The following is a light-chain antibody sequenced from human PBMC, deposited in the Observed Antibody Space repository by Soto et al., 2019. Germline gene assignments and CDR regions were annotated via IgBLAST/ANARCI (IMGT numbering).Light chain of an antibody. CDR1: PSVSSSY. J-gene: IGKJ1*01. V-gene: IGKV3-20*01. CDR2: GTS. Sequence: EIVLTQSPGTLSLSPGERATLSCRASPSVSSSYLAWYQQQPGQAPRLLIYGTSSRATAIPAMFSGSVSGTNFTLTIIRLEPEDFAVYYCQQYGSSSSTFGQGTKVEIE. CDR3: QQYGSSSST.